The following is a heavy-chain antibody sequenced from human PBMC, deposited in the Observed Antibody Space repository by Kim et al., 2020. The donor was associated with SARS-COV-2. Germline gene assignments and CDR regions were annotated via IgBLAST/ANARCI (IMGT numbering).Heavy chain of an antibody. CDR3: ARDRVLRFLEPPSLSGMDV. D-gene: IGHD3-3*01. CDR2: IWYDGSNK. CDR1: GFTFSSYG. J-gene: IGHJ6*02. Sequence: GGSLRLSCAASGFTFSSYGMHWVRQAPGKGLEWVAVIWYDGSNKYYADSVKGRFTISRDNSKNTLYLQMNSLRAEDTAVYYCARDRVLRFLEPPSLSGMDVWGQGTKVTVPS. V-gene: IGHV3-33*01.